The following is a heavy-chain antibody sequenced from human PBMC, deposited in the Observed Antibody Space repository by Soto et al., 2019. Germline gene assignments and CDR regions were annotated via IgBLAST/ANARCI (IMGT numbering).Heavy chain of an antibody. D-gene: IGHD3-10*01. V-gene: IGHV1-2*02. J-gene: IGHJ4*02. CDR2: TSPTSGDT. CDR1: GYSFSAHY. CDR3: ARANRFGEYTGFDS. Sequence: QVQLVQSGAEVKKAGASVKVSCQTSGYSFSAHYIHWVRQAPGQELQWMGCTSPTSGDTHSAPMFYGRVPMTRDTSINTAYLELGSLTSSDTAVYFCARANRFGEYTGFDSWGQGTLVTVSS.